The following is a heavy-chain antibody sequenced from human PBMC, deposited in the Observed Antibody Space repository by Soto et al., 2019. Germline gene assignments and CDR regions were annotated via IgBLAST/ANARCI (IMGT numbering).Heavy chain of an antibody. Sequence: GGSLRLSCAASGFTFSSYAMSWVRQAPGKGLEWVSAISGSGGTIYYADSVKGRFTISRDNAKNSLYLQMNSLRDEDTAVYYCARDRGYTYGFDFWGQGALVTVSS. J-gene: IGHJ4*02. CDR3: ARDRGYTYGFDF. V-gene: IGHV3-23*01. CDR2: ISGSGGTI. CDR1: GFTFSSYA. D-gene: IGHD5-18*01.